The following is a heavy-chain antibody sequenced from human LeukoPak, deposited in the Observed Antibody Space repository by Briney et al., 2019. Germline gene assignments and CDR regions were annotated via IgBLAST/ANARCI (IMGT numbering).Heavy chain of an antibody. CDR1: GFTFSSYG. CDR3: AKDPRPPFWSGYYAGYFDY. Sequence: GGSLRLSCAASGFTFSSYGMHWVRQAPGKGLEWVAFIRYNGSNKYYADSVKGRFTISRDNSKNTLYLQMNSLRAEDTAVYYCAKDPRPPFWSGYYAGYFDYWGQGTLVTVSS. D-gene: IGHD3-3*01. J-gene: IGHJ4*02. V-gene: IGHV3-30*02. CDR2: IRYNGSNK.